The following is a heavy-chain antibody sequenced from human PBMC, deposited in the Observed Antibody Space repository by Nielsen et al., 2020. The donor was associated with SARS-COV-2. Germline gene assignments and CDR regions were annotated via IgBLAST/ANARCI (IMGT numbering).Heavy chain of an antibody. Sequence: GESLKISCAASRFSFSNHAMSWVRQAPGKGLEWVSGIGHSGATTYYADSVKGRFTISRDNSKNTLYLQMNSLRVEDTAVYYCARGPTVTTCDYWGQGTLVTVSS. CDR2: IGHSGATT. CDR3: ARGPTVTTCDY. D-gene: IGHD4-17*01. J-gene: IGHJ4*02. V-gene: IGHV3-23*01. CDR1: RFSFSNHA.